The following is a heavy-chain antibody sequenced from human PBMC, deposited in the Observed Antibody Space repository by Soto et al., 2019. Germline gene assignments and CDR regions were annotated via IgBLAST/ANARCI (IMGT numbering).Heavy chain of an antibody. CDR3: AREASYGDYDNWFDP. Sequence: PGGSLILSCAASGFTFSSYGMHWVRQAPGKGLEWVAVIWYDGSNKYYADSVKGRFTISRDNSKNTLYLQMNSLRAEDTAVYYCAREASYGDYDNWFDPWGQGTLVTVSS. CDR2: IWYDGSNK. CDR1: GFTFSSYG. J-gene: IGHJ5*02. D-gene: IGHD4-17*01. V-gene: IGHV3-33*01.